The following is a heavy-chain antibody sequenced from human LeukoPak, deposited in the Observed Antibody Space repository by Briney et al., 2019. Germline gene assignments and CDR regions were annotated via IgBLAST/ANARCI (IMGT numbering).Heavy chain of an antibody. CDR2: IIPIFGTA. D-gene: IGHD3-3*01. V-gene: IGHV1-69*05. Sequence: SVKVSCKASGGTFSSYAISWVRQAPGQGLEWMGGIIPIFGTANYAQKFQGRVTITTDESTSTAYMELSSLRSEDTAVYYCAMYDFWSGERYYYYMDVWGKGTTVTVSS. CDR3: AMYDFWSGERYYYYMDV. J-gene: IGHJ6*03. CDR1: GGTFSSYA.